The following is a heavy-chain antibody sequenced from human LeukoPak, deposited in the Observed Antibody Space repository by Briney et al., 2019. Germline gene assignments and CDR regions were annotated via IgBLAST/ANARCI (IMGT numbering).Heavy chain of an antibody. V-gene: IGHV4-59*01. J-gene: IGHJ6*03. CDR1: GGSISSYY. Sequence: SETLSLTCTVSGGSISSYYWSWIRQPPGKGLEWIGYIYSSWSTNYNPSLKSRVTISVDTSQNQFSLKLSSVTAADTAVYYCARGGRGSYYYIDVWGKGTTVTVSS. CDR3: ARGGRGSYYYIDV. D-gene: IGHD1-26*01. CDR2: IYSSWST.